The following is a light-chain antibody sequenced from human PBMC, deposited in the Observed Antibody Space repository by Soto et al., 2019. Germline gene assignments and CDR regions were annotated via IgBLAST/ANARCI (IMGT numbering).Light chain of an antibody. CDR3: QSLNRFPHS. Sequence: IQLTQSPSSLSASVGDRVTITCRASQDISSYLAWYQQKPGKAPKLLIYLASTLHSGVPSSFSGSGSGTDFSLTISSLQHEDAATYYCQSLNRFPHSFGGGTKVDIK. CDR2: LAS. J-gene: IGKJ4*01. V-gene: IGKV1-9*01. CDR1: QDISSY.